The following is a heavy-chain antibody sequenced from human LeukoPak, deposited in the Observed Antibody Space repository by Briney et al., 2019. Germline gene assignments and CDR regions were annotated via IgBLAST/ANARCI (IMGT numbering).Heavy chain of an antibody. CDR2: MNPNSGNT. Sequence: ASVKVSCKASGYTFTSYDVNWVRQATGQGLEWMGWMNPNSGNTGYAQKFQGRVTITRYTSISTAYMELSSLRSEDTAVYYCARGSEGWFDPWGQGTLVTVSS. CDR3: ARGSEGWFDP. V-gene: IGHV1-8*03. J-gene: IGHJ5*02. CDR1: GYTFTSYD.